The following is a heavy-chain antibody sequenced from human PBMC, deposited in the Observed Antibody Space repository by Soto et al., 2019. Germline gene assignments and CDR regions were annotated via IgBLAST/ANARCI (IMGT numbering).Heavy chain of an antibody. Sequence: EVQLLESGGGLVQPGGSLRLSCAASGFTFNNYAMTWVRQAPGKGLEWVSAISGGGDTTSYAVSVKGRFTVSRDGSKNTLYLRMSSLRAEDTALYYCAKGRGGSGSLTPRVDFWGQGTLVTVSS. D-gene: IGHD3-10*01. CDR3: AKGRGGSGSLTPRVDF. CDR1: GFTFNNYA. CDR2: ISGGGDTT. J-gene: IGHJ4*02. V-gene: IGHV3-23*01.